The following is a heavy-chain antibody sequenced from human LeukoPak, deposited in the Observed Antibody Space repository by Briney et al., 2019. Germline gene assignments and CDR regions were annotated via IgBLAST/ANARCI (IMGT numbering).Heavy chain of an antibody. Sequence: GGSLRLSCAASGFTFSNYWMHWVRQAPGRGLVWVSRINSDGINTSYADSVKGRFTISRDNAKNTLNLQMNSLRAEDTAVYYCARDLGQYYDTSDNWFDPWGQGTLVTVSS. V-gene: IGHV3-74*01. D-gene: IGHD3-22*01. CDR1: GFTFSNYW. CDR3: ARDLGQYYDTSDNWFDP. CDR2: INSDGINT. J-gene: IGHJ5*02.